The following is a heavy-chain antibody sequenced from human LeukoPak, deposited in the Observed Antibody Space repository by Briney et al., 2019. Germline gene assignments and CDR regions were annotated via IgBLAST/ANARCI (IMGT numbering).Heavy chain of an antibody. D-gene: IGHD3-3*01. Sequence: ASVKVSCKASGYTFTSYGISWVRQAPGQGLEWMGWISAYNGHTNYAQKLQGRVTMTTDTSTSTAYMELRSLRSDDTAVYYCARGSPLRFLEWLWGGYFDYWGQGTLVTVSS. CDR3: ARGSPLRFLEWLWGGYFDY. CDR2: ISAYNGHT. J-gene: IGHJ4*02. CDR1: GYTFTSYG. V-gene: IGHV1-18*01.